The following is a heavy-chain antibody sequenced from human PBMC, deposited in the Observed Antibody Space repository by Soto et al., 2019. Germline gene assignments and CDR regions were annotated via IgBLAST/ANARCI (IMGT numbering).Heavy chain of an antibody. D-gene: IGHD3-16*01. CDR2: INSDGSST. Sequence: PGGSLRLSCAASGFTFSSYWMHWVRQAPGKGLVWVSRINSDGSSTSYADSVKGRFTISRDNAKNTLYLQMNSLRAEDTAVYYCARDSFYDMITFGGVSCYYYYGMDVWGQGTTVTVSS. V-gene: IGHV3-74*01. CDR1: GFTFSSYW. CDR3: ARDSFYDMITFGGVSCYYYYGMDV. J-gene: IGHJ6*02.